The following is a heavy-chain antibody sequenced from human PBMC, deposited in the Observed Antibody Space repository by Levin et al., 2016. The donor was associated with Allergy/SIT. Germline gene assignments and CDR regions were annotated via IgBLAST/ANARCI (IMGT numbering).Heavy chain of an antibody. V-gene: IGHV4-30-4*01. Sequence: WIRQPPGKGLEWIGYIYYSGSTYYNPSLKSRVTISVDTSKNQFSLKLSSVTAADTAVYYCARDDGGSYTYYGMDVWGQGTTVTVSS. CDR2: IYYSGST. CDR3: ARDDGGSYTYYGMDV. J-gene: IGHJ6*02. D-gene: IGHD1-26*01.